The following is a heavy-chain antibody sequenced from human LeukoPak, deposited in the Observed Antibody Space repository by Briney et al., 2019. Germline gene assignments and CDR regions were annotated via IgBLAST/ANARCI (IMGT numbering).Heavy chain of an antibody. J-gene: IGHJ4*02. CDR2: ISGSDGST. Sequence: TGGSLRLSCAASGFTFSNYAMSWVRQAPGKGLEWVSGISGSDGSTYYADSVKGRFTISRDNSKNTLYLQMNSLRAEDTAVYYCAKGRSGSYSPTWDYWGQGTLVTVSS. V-gene: IGHV3-23*01. D-gene: IGHD1-26*01. CDR3: AKGRSGSYSPTWDY. CDR1: GFTFSNYA.